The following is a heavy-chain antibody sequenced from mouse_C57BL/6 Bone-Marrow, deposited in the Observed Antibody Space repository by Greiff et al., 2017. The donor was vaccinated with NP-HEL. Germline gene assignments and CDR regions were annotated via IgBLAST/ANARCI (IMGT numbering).Heavy chain of an antibody. J-gene: IGHJ3*01. V-gene: IGHV1-20*01. CDR1: GYSFTGYF. CDR2: INPYNGDT. D-gene: IGHD1-1*01. CDR3: AREATVTPWFAY. Sequence: VQLQQSGPELVKPGDSVKISCKASGYSFTGYFMNWVMQSHGKSLEWIGRINPYNGDTFYNQKFKGKATLTVDKSSSTAHMELRSLTSEDSAVYYCAREATVTPWFAYWGQGTLVTVSA.